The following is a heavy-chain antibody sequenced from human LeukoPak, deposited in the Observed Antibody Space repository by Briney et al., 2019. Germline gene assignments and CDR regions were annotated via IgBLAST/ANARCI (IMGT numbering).Heavy chain of an antibody. V-gene: IGHV3-66*01. J-gene: IGHJ6*02. CDR1: GFTVSSNY. CDR2: IYSGGST. Sequence: GGSLRLSCAASGFTVSSNYMSWVHQAPGKGLEWVSVIYSGGSTYYADSVKGRFTISRDNSKNTLYLQMNSLRAEDTAVYYCARDIGGYNTHYYYYYGMDVWGQGTTVTVSS. D-gene: IGHD5-24*01. CDR3: ARDIGGYNTHYYYYYGMDV.